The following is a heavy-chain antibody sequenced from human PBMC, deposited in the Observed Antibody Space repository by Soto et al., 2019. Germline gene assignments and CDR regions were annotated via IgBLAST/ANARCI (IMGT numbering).Heavy chain of an antibody. D-gene: IGHD3-22*01. CDR2: ISPYNDNT. CDR3: ERLPASGYHTHYYSAMDV. Sequence: QVQLEQSGTEVKKPGASVRVTCKASGYTFHSYGITWVRQAPGHGLEWMGWISPYNDNTNYDQKFQGRVTMTTDTSSSTAYLELRRLRSDDTARYYCERLPASGYHTHYYSAMDVWGQGTTVTVSS. V-gene: IGHV1-18*01. J-gene: IGHJ6*02. CDR1: GYTFHSYG.